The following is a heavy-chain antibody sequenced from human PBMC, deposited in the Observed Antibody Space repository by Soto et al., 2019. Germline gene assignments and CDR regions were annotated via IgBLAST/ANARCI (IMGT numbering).Heavy chain of an antibody. J-gene: IGHJ6*02. V-gene: IGHV1-69*06. CDR2: IIPIFGTA. D-gene: IGHD3-10*01. CDR1: GGTFSSYA. Sequence: QVQLVQSGAEVKKPGSSVKVSCKASGGTFSSYAISWVRQAPGQGLEWMGGIIPIFGTANYAQKFQGRVTITADKSTSTAYMELSSLRSEDTAVYYCASGSYYYGSGSYLRSYNYYYGMDVWGQGTTVTVSS. CDR3: ASGSYYYGSGSYLRSYNYYYGMDV.